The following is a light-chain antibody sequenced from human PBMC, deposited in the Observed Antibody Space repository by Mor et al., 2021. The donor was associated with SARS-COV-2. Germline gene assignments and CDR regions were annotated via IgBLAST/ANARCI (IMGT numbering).Light chain of an antibody. CDR3: QQYTSDSRT. J-gene: IGKJ3*01. V-gene: IGKV1-5*03. CDR2: EAS. Sequence: KPGKAPKLLIYEASTLESAVPSRFSCGGSGRNFTLTINSLQPDDYATYYCQQYTSDSRTFGPGTTVDIK.